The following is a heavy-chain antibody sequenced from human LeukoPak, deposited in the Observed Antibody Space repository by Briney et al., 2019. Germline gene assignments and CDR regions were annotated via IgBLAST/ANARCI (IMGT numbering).Heavy chain of an antibody. CDR1: GFTFSSYE. J-gene: IGHJ6*03. CDR3: ARSEGYCSSASCDAYYYYMDV. V-gene: IGHV3-48*03. D-gene: IGHD2-2*01. Sequence: GGSLRLSCAASGFTFSSYEMNWVRQAPGKGLEWVSYISSSGSDIYYADSVKGRFAISRDNAQNSLYLQMTSLRAEDTAVYYCARSEGYCSSASCDAYYYYMDVWGKGTTVTVSS. CDR2: ISSSGSDI.